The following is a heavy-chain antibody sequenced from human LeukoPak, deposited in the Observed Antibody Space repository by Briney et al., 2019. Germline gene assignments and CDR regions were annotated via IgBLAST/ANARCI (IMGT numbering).Heavy chain of an antibody. Sequence: GGSLRLSCAASRFTFSNYVMHWVRQAPGKGLEWVAVISYDGSDKYYADSVKGRFTISRDNSKNTLYLQMDSVRAEDTAVYYCARAWGYCRSASCYARFYFDYWGQGTPVTVSS. D-gene: IGHD2-2*01. CDR2: ISYDGSDK. V-gene: IGHV3-30*03. J-gene: IGHJ4*02. CDR3: ARAWGYCRSASCYARFYFDY. CDR1: RFTFSNYV.